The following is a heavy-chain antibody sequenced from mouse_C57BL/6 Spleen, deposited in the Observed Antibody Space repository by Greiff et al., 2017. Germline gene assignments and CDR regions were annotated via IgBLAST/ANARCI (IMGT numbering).Heavy chain of an antibody. CDR2: IYPGSGST. Sequence: QVQLQQSGAELVKPGASVKMSCKASGYTFTSYWITWVKQRPGQGLEWIGDIYPGSGSTNYNEKFKSKATLTVDTSSSTAYMQLSSLTSEDSAVYYCAYGSSYEGYFDVWGTGTTVTVSS. CDR1: GYTFTSYW. V-gene: IGHV1-55*01. CDR3: AYGSSYEGYFDV. D-gene: IGHD1-1*01. J-gene: IGHJ1*03.